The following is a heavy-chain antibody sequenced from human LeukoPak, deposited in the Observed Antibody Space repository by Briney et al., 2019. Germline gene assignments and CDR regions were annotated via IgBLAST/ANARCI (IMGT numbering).Heavy chain of an antibody. V-gene: IGHV1-69*05. CDR1: GGTFSSYA. CDR3: ARAARRGTSIYYYYYMDV. J-gene: IGHJ6*03. Sequence: SVKVSCKASGGTFSSYAISWVRQAPGQGLEWMGGIIPIFGTANYAQKFQGRATITTDESTSTAYMELSSLRSEDTAVYCCARAARRGTSIYYYYYMDVWGKGTTVTVSS. CDR2: IIPIFGTA. D-gene: IGHD1-14*01.